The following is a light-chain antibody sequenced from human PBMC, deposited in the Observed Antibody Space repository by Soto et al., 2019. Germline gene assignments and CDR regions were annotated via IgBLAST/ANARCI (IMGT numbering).Light chain of an antibody. CDR1: SSDVGGYNY. CDR3: NSYTTSSALYV. J-gene: IGLJ1*01. CDR2: EIS. V-gene: IGLV2-14*01. Sequence: QSALTQPASVSGSPGQSITISCTGTSSDVGGYNYVSWYQQHPGKAPKLMIYEISNRLSGVSNRFSGSKSGNTASLTISGLQAEDEADYYCNSYTTSSALYVFGTGTKVTVL.